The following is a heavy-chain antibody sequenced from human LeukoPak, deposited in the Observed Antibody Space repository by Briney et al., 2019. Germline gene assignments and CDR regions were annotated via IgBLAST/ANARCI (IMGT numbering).Heavy chain of an antibody. CDR2: ISSNGSTR. J-gene: IGHJ3*02. D-gene: IGHD3-10*02. CDR3: AGLSIDVGCAFDI. CDR1: GFSISTYY. V-gene: IGHV3-11*01. Sequence: GGSLRLPCSASGFSISTYYIRWSLHDPGEGLEEGSYISSNGSTRYYADSVKGRFTIFRDNSKNTMYLQMNSLRAEDTAVYYCAGLSIDVGCAFDIWGQGTMVTVSS.